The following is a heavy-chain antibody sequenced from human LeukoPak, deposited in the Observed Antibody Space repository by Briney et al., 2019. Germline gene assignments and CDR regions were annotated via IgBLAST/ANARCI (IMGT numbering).Heavy chain of an antibody. CDR3: ARQAIFGVVTSMN. CDR2: INHSGST. J-gene: IGHJ4*02. CDR1: GGSFSGYY. V-gene: IGHV4-34*01. D-gene: IGHD3-3*01. Sequence: PSETLSLTCAVYGGSFSGYYWSWIRQPPGKGLEWIGEINHSGSTNYNPSLKRRVTISVDTSKNQFSLKLNSVTAADTAVYYCARQAIFGVVTSMNWGQGTLVTVSS.